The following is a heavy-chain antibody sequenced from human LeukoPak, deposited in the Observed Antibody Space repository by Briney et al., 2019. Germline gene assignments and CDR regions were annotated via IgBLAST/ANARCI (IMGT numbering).Heavy chain of an antibody. CDR3: AKDGLHYYGSGSYYPYARKYNWFDP. J-gene: IGHJ5*02. Sequence: SVKVSCKASGGTFSSYAISWVRQAPGQGLEWMGGIIPIFGTANYAQKFQGRVTITADESTSTAYMELSSLRSEDTAVYYCAKDGLHYYGSGSYYPYARKYNWFDPWGQGTLVTVSS. V-gene: IGHV1-69*13. CDR2: IIPIFGTA. CDR1: GGTFSSYA. D-gene: IGHD3-10*01.